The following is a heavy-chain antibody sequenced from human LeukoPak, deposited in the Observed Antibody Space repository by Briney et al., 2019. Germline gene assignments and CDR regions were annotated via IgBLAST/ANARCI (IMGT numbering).Heavy chain of an antibody. CDR1: GDPFSSHG. J-gene: IGHJ3*02. D-gene: IGHD3-22*01. CDR2: VIPDFHTA. V-gene: IGHV1-69*05. CDR3: ARDYYFDSSPYDDALDI. Sequence: SVKVPCKTSGDPFSSHGISWVRQAPGQGLEWMGGVIPDFHTAKYAQNFQDRLTITTDESTETVYMVLSSLRSEDTAVYYCARDYYFDSSPYDDALDIWGQGTMVTVSS.